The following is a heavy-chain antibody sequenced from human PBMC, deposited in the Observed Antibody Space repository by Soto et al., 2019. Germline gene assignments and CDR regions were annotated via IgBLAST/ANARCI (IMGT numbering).Heavy chain of an antibody. V-gene: IGHV5-10-1*01. Sequence: GESLKISCQGSGYTFTNHWITWVRQMPGKGLEWMGRINPSDSHTNYSPSFQGHVTMSVDRSISTAYLQWSSLKASDSAMYYCARHASYYVSSGYFGTFWGQGTLVTVSS. D-gene: IGHD3-22*01. J-gene: IGHJ4*02. CDR2: INPSDSHT. CDR3: ARHASYYVSSGYFGTF. CDR1: GYTFTNHW.